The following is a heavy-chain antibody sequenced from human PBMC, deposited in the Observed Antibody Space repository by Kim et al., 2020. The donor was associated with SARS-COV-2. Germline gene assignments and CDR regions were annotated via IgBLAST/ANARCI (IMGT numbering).Heavy chain of an antibody. J-gene: IGHJ4*02. V-gene: IGHV3-48*04. CDR3: ARGGYSSSWYY. Sequence: YYAESVKGRFTITRDNAKNSLYLQMNSLRAEDTAVYYCARGGYSSSWYYWGQGTLVTVSS. D-gene: IGHD6-13*01.